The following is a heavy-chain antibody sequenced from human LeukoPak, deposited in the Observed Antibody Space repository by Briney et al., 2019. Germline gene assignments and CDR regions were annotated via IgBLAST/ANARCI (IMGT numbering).Heavy chain of an antibody. CDR2: IYYSGST. CDR1: GGSISSSSYY. D-gene: IGHD6-19*01. CDR3: ARAEVAGTFHYYYYGMDV. J-gene: IGHJ6*02. Sequence: SETLSLTCTVSGGSISSSSYYWGWIRQPPGKGLEWIGSIYYSGSTYYNPSLKSRVTISVDTSKNQFSLKLSSVTAADTAVYYCARAEVAGTFHYYYYGMDVWGQGTTVTVSS. V-gene: IGHV4-39*07.